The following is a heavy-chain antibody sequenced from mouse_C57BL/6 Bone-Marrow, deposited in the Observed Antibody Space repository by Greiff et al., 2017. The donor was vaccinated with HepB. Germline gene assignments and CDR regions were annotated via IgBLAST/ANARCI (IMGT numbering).Heavy chain of an antibody. J-gene: IGHJ3*01. V-gene: IGHV5-12*01. CDR1: GFTFSDYY. CDR3: ARLPPYYGSSWFAY. D-gene: IGHD1-1*01. Sequence: EVKLMESGGGLVQPGGSLKLSCAASGFTFSDYYMYWVRQTPEKRLEWVAYISNGGGSTYYPDTVKGRFTISRDNAKNTLYLQMSRLKSEDTAMYYCARLPPYYGSSWFAYWGQGTLVTVSA. CDR2: ISNGGGST.